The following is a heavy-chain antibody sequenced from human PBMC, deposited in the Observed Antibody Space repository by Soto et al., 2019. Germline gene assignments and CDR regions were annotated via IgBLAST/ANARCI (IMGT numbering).Heavy chain of an antibody. D-gene: IGHD3-3*01. CDR2: IWYDGSNK. V-gene: IGHV3-33*01. CDR3: ARDSEWYGTLYYYYGMDV. J-gene: IGHJ6*02. CDR1: GFTFSSYG. Sequence: PGGSLRLSCAASGFTFSSYGVHWVRQAPGKGLEWVAVIWYDGSNKYYADSVKGRFTISRDNSKNTLYLQMNSLRAEDTAVYYCARDSEWYGTLYYYYGMDVWGQGTTVTVSS.